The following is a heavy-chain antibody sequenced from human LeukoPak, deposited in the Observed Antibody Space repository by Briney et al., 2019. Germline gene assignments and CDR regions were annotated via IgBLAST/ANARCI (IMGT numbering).Heavy chain of an antibody. CDR2: ISSNGGST. J-gene: IGHJ4*02. Sequence: PGGSLRLSCAASGFTFSSYAMHWVRQAPGKGLEYVSAISSNGGSTYYANSVKGRFTISRDNSKNTLYLQMGSPRAEDMAVYYCARDGGYSSSWSDYWGQGTLVTVSS. CDR1: GFTFSSYA. D-gene: IGHD6-13*01. CDR3: ARDGGYSSSWSDY. V-gene: IGHV3-64*01.